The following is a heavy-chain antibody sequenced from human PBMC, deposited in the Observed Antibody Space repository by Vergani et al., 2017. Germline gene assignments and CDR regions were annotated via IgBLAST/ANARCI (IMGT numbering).Heavy chain of an antibody. CDR2: TSWNSNSI. CDR3: AKDLGPSSGGGWFDP. CDR1: GFTSAGYA. J-gene: IGHJ5*02. Sequence: EVQLEESGGGLVLPGRSLRLSCVASGFTSAGYAMHWVRQAPGKGLEWVSGTSWNSNSIGYADSVKGRFTISRDNAKNSLYLQMNSLRAEDTALYYCAKDLGPSSGGGWFDPWGQGTLVTVSS. D-gene: IGHD6-6*01. V-gene: IGHV3-9*02.